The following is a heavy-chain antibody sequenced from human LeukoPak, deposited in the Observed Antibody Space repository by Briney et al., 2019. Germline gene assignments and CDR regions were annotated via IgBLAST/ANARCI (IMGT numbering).Heavy chain of an antibody. CDR2: INPNSGGT. D-gene: IGHD2-21*01. CDR1: GYTFTGYY. Sequence: ASVKVSCKASGYTFTGYYMHWVRQAPGQGLEWMGWINPNSGGTNYAQKFQGWVTMTRDTSISTAYMELSRLRSEDTAVYYCARALSYCGGDCYSLDYWGQGTLVTVSS. V-gene: IGHV1-2*04. CDR3: ARALSYCGGDCYSLDY. J-gene: IGHJ4*02.